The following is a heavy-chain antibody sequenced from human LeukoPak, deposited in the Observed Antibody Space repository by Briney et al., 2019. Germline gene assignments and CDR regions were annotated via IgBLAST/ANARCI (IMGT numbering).Heavy chain of an antibody. CDR2: FDPIDIGS. J-gene: IGHJ4*02. Sequence: ASVRVSCKISGNALSEVSIHWVRQAPGGGLEWMGGFDPIDIGSMRAQKFQGRLTISDDTSTDTAYLELTSLRSDDTAVYYCATREDYCDNGDCYYDFDYWGQGTLVTVSS. CDR1: GNALSEVS. V-gene: IGHV1-24*01. CDR3: ATREDYCDNGDCYYDFDY. D-gene: IGHD2-21*02.